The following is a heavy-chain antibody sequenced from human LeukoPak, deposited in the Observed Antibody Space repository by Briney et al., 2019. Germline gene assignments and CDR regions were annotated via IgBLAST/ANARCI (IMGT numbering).Heavy chain of an antibody. V-gene: IGHV3-23*01. Sequence: PGGSLRLSCAASGFTFSSYAMSWVRQAPGKGLGWVSAISGSGGSTYYADSVKGRFTISRDNSKNTLYLQMNSLRAEDTAVYYCAKDRAVLRYFDWLAGLDAFDIWGQGTMVTVSS. D-gene: IGHD3-9*01. CDR2: ISGSGGST. CDR3: AKDRAVLRYFDWLAGLDAFDI. CDR1: GFTFSSYA. J-gene: IGHJ3*02.